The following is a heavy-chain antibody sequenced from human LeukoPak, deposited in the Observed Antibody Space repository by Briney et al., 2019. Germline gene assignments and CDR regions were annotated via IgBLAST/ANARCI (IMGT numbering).Heavy chain of an antibody. CDR3: ARDGIQLWLPRYYYYYYMDV. Sequence: GGSLRLSCAASGFTFSSYAMHWVRQAPGKGLEWVAVISYDGTNKYYADSVKGRFTISRDNSKNTLYLQMNSLRAEDTAVYYCARDGIQLWLPRYYYYYYMDVWGKGTTVTVSS. CDR1: GFTFSSYA. J-gene: IGHJ6*03. V-gene: IGHV3-30*04. D-gene: IGHD5-18*01. CDR2: ISYDGTNK.